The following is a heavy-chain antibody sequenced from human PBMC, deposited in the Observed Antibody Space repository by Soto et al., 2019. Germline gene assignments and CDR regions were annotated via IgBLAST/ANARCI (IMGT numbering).Heavy chain of an antibody. J-gene: IGHJ4*02. V-gene: IGHV3-66*04. CDR1: GFTFSSNY. CDR3: ARRPIYDEPYYFDY. Sequence: GGSLRLSCAASGFTFSSNYMSWVRQAPGKGLEWVSVIYSGGSTYYADSVKGRFTISRDNSKNTLYLQMNSLRAEDTAVYYCARRPIYDEPYYFDYWGQGTLVTVSS. CDR2: IYSGGST. D-gene: IGHD3-22*01.